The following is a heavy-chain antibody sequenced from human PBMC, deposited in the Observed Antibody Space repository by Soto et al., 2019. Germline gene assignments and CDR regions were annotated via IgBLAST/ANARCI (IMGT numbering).Heavy chain of an antibody. D-gene: IGHD2-21*02. CDR1: GGSISGYY. J-gene: IGHJ6*02. Sequence: SETLSLTCTVSGGSISGYYWSWIRQPPGKGLEWIGNVYYSGGAKYNPSVKRRVSISVDTSKNQFSLDLSSVTAADTAVYYCTRDGDGRMTTNPYYYYGMDVWGPGITVTVSS. CDR3: TRDGDGRMTTNPYYYYGMDV. CDR2: VYYSGGA. V-gene: IGHV4-59*01.